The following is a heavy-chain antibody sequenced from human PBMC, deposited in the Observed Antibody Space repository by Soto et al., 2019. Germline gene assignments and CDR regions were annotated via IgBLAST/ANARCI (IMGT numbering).Heavy chain of an antibody. CDR3: ARDRGAEQWLVPTYYFDY. D-gene: IGHD6-19*01. J-gene: IGHJ4*02. CDR1: GFTFSSYG. CDR2: IWYDGSNK. Sequence: QVQLVESGGGVVQPGRSLRLSCAASGFTFSSYGMHWVRQAPGKGLEWVAVIWYDGSNKYYADSVKGRFTNSRDNSKNTMYLQMNSMRAEDTAVYYCARDRGAEQWLVPTYYFDYWGQGTLVTVSS. V-gene: IGHV3-33*01.